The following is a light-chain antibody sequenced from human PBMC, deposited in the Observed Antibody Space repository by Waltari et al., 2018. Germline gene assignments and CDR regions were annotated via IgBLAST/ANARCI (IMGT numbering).Light chain of an antibody. J-gene: IGKJ2*01. V-gene: IGKV3-20*01. CDR2: GAA. CDR1: QRVSSSY. Sequence: EIVLTQSPGTLSLSPGERATLSCRASQRVSSSYLPWYQQMLGQAPRLLIYGAANRATGIPDKFGGSGSGTDFTLTISRLEPEDFAVYYGQQYDSSPPTFGQGTKLEIK. CDR3: QQYDSSPPT.